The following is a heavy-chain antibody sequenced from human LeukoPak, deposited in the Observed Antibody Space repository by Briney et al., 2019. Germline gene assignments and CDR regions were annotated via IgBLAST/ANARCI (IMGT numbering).Heavy chain of an antibody. J-gene: IGHJ5*01. CDR1: GYMFSEYT. Sequence: GRSLRLSCAASGYMFSEYTMHWVPQAPGKGLEWVSAISPSLYTYTTVSVKDLFTISTDNSDNTVFLQMNKMRAEDTALYYCARGSDCVSASCYARAPFSWFDSWGQGTLVTVSS. V-gene: IGHV3-23*01. CDR3: ARGSDCVSASCYARAPFSWFDS. D-gene: IGHD2-2*01. CDR2: ISPSLYT.